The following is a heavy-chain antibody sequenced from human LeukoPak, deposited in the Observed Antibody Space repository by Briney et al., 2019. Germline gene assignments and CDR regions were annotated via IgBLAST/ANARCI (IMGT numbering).Heavy chain of an antibody. D-gene: IGHD3-10*01. CDR1: GGSFSGYY. CDR3: ARGPRITMVRGVIPEPFDY. CDR2: INHSGST. Sequence: KPSETLSLTCAVYGGSFSGYYWSWIRQPPGKGLEWIGEINHSGSTNYNPSLKSRVTISVDTSKNQFSLKLSSVTAADTAVYYCARGPRITMVRGVIPEPFDYWGQGTLVTVSS. V-gene: IGHV4-34*01. J-gene: IGHJ4*02.